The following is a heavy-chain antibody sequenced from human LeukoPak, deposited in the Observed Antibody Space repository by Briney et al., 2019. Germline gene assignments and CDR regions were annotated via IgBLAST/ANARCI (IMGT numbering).Heavy chain of an antibody. Sequence: GGSLRLSSAASGLASSDVWMTWVRQAPGKGLEWVGRIKSKADGGTTDYAAPVKGRFSISGDDSKNTVYLQMDSLEAEDTAVYYCAAFSKGFWGQGTLVTVSS. V-gene: IGHV3-15*01. J-gene: IGHJ4*02. CDR3: AAFSKGF. CDR1: GLASSDVW. CDR2: IKSKADGGTT.